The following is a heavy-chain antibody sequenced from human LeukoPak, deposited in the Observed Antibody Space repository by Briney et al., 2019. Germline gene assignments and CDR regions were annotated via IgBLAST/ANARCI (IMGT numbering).Heavy chain of an antibody. CDR1: GYTFTGYY. J-gene: IGHJ4*02. V-gene: IGHV1-2*02. CDR2: INPNSGGT. CDR3: ASPADILTGYFNFDY. D-gene: IGHD3-9*01. Sequence: GASVKVSCKASGYTFTGYYMHRVRQAPGQGLEWMGWINPNSGGTNYAQKFQGRVTMTRDTSISTAYMELSRLRSDDTAVYYCASPADILTGYFNFDYWGQGTLVTVSS.